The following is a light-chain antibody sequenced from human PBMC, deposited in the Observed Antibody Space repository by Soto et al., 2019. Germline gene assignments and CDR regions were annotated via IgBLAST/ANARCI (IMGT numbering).Light chain of an antibody. J-gene: IGKJ1*01. Sequence: DIQMTQSPSSLSASVGDRVTITCRASRSVSTYLNWYQQKPGKAPKLLIYAASSLQGGVPSRFGGSGSWTDFTLTISSLQPEDFATYFCQQTDNSPWTFGQGTTVEIK. V-gene: IGKV1-39*01. CDR3: QQTDNSPWT. CDR2: AAS. CDR1: RSVSTY.